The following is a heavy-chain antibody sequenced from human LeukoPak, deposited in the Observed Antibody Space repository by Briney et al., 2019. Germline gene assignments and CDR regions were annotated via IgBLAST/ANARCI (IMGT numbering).Heavy chain of an antibody. D-gene: IGHD1-14*01. Sequence: GGSLRLSCSASGLTFSLYSMHWVRQAPGKGLEYVSGISTNGGSTYYADSVKGRFTISRDNSKNTLYLQMNSLRAEDTAIYYCAKRITVVARDAFDFWGQGTMVTVSS. CDR2: ISTNGGST. V-gene: IGHV3-64*04. CDR1: GLTFSLYS. J-gene: IGHJ3*01. CDR3: AKRITVVARDAFDF.